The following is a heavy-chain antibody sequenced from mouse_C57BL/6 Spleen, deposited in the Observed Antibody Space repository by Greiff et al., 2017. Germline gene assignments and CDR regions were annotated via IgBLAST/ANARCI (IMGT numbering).Heavy chain of an antibody. D-gene: IGHD1-1*01. CDR3: AGSSYEAMDY. J-gene: IGHJ4*01. CDR1: GYSITSGYY. CDR2: ISYDGSN. Sequence: VQLKESGPGLVKPSQSLSLTCSVTGYSITSGYYWNWIRQFPGNKLEWMGYISYDGSNNYNPSLKNRISITRDTSKNQFFLKLNSVTTEDTATYYCAGSSYEAMDYWGQGTSVTVSS. V-gene: IGHV3-6*01.